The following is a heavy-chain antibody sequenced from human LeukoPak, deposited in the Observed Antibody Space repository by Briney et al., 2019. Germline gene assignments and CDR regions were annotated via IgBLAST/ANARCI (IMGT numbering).Heavy chain of an antibody. CDR3: ARGRGSYSLDY. Sequence: PGGSLRLSCAASGFTFSGYAMSWVRQAPGKGLEWVSGLSGSGGGTYYTDSVKGRLTISRDNSKNTLYLQMNSLRAEDTAVYNCARGRGSYSLDYWGQGTLVTVSS. V-gene: IGHV3-23*01. CDR1: GFTFSGYA. J-gene: IGHJ4*02. D-gene: IGHD3-10*01. CDR2: LSGSGGGT.